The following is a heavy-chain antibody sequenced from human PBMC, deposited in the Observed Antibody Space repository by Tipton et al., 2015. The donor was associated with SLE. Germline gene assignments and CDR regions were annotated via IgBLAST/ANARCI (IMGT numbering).Heavy chain of an antibody. CDR2: ISSSSSYI. Sequence: GSLRLSCAASGFTFSSYSMNWVRQAPGKGLEWVSSISSSSSYIYYADSVKGRFTISRDNAKNSLYLQMNSLRAEDTAVYYCARGQWLVRNEYFQHWGQGTLVTVSS. D-gene: IGHD6-19*01. J-gene: IGHJ1*01. CDR1: GFTFSSYS. CDR3: ARGQWLVRNEYFQH. V-gene: IGHV3-21*01.